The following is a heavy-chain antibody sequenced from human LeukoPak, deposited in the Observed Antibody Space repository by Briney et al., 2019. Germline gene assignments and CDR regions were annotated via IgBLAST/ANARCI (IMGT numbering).Heavy chain of an antibody. CDR1: GFTFSSYW. V-gene: IGHV3-7*01. Sequence: GGSLRLSCAASGFTFSSYWMSWVRQAPGKGLEWVANIKQDGSEKYYVDSVKGRFTISRDNSKNTLYLQMGSLRTEDMAVYYRARGHWGSGNFASSFDYWGQGTLVTVSS. D-gene: IGHD3-10*01. CDR3: ARGHWGSGNFASSFDY. J-gene: IGHJ4*02. CDR2: IKQDGSEK.